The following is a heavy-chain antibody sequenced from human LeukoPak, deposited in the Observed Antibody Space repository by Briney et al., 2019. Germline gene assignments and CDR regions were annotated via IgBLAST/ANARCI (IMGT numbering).Heavy chain of an antibody. J-gene: IGHJ6*03. D-gene: IGHD6-19*01. CDR2: MNPNSGNT. Sequence: ASVKVSCKASGYTFTSYDTNWVRQATGQGLEWMGWMNPNSGNTGYAQKFQGRVTITRNTSISTAYMELSSLRSEDTAVYYCARGSVSSGWYPPYYNYTSYYMDVWGKGPTVTVSS. CDR1: GYTFTSYD. V-gene: IGHV1-8*03. CDR3: ARGSVSSGWYPPYYNYTSYYMDV.